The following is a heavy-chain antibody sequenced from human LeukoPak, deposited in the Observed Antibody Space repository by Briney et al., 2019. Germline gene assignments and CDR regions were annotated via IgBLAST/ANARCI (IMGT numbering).Heavy chain of an antibody. Sequence: GASVNVSYKSSGGTFNNYAIRGVGQAPGQGGEGMGGIIPIFGTANYAQKFQGRVTITADESTSTAYMELSSLRSEDTAVYYCARRSEGYCSGGSCHHFDYWGQGTLVTVSS. CDR2: IIPIFGTA. CDR3: ARRSEGYCSGGSCHHFDY. J-gene: IGHJ4*02. D-gene: IGHD2-15*01. V-gene: IGHV1-69*01. CDR1: GGTFNNYA.